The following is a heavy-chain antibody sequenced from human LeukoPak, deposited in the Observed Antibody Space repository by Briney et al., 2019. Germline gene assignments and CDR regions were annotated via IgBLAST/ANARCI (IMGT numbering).Heavy chain of an antibody. CDR2: IKDSGRGT. V-gene: IGHV3-23*01. CDR3: AKEFGSGSYTLYYFDY. Sequence: GSLRLSCAAPGFTFSSHAMHWGRQAPGKGPERVPGIKDSGRGTYYADSVKGRFTISRDNSKNTLYLQMNSLRAEDTAVYYCAKEFGSGSYTLYYFDYWGQGTLVTVSS. J-gene: IGHJ4*02. CDR1: GFTFSSHA. D-gene: IGHD3-10*01.